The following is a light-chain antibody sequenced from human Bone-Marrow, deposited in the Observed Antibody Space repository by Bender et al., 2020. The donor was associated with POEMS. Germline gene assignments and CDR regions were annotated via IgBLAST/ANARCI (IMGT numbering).Light chain of an antibody. CDR2: SNN. V-gene: IGLV1-44*01. J-gene: IGLJ3*02. Sequence: TISCSGTSSNFGNNAANWYQHVPGTAPKLLIYSNNQRPSGVPDRFSASTSGTSASLAISGLHSDVEADYYCSSWDDSLNGWVFGGGTKLTVL. CDR3: SSWDDSLNGWV. CDR1: SSNFGNNA.